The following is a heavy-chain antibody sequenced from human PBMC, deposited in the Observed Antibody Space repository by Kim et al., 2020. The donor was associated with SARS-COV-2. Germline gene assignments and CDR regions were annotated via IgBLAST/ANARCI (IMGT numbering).Heavy chain of an antibody. CDR1: GGTFSSYA. CDR2: IIPIFGIA. V-gene: IGHV1-69*04. J-gene: IGHJ4*02. Sequence: SVKVSCKASGGTFSSYAISWVRQAPGQGLEWMGRIIPIFGIANYAQKFQGRVTITADKSTSTAYMELSSLRSEDTAVYYCATTVTTLRPFDYWGQGTLVTVSS. CDR3: ATTVTTLRPFDY. D-gene: IGHD4-17*01.